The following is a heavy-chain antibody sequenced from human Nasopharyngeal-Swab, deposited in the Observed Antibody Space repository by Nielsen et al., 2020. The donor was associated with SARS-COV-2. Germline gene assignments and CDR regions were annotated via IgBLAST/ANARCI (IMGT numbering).Heavy chain of an antibody. J-gene: IGHJ4*02. CDR2: IRSKAYGGTT. CDR3: TRAGYSSGWAFDY. V-gene: IGHV3-49*03. Sequence: GESLKISCTASGFTFGDYAMSWFRQAPGKGPEWVGFIRSKAYGGTTEYAASVKGRFTISRDDSKSIAYLQMNSLKTEDTAVYYCTRAGYSSGWAFDYWGQGTLVTVSS. D-gene: IGHD6-19*01. CDR1: GFTFGDYA.